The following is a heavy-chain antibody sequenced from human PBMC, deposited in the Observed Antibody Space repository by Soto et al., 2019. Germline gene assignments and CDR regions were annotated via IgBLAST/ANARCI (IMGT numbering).Heavy chain of an antibody. CDR2: IRNKATSYTT. Sequence: GGSLRLSCVVSGFTFSDHYMDWVRQAPGKGLEWVGRIRNKATSYTTDYAASVKGRLTISRGDSKNSLYLQMNSLKAEDTAVYYCVTPGHGGNGFDYWGQGTLVTVSS. CDR3: VTPGHGGNGFDY. J-gene: IGHJ4*02. D-gene: IGHD2-15*01. V-gene: IGHV3-72*01. CDR1: GFTFSDHY.